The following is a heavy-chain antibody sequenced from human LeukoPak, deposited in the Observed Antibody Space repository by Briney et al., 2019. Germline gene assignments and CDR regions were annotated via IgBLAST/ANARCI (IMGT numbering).Heavy chain of an antibody. Sequence: GGSLRLSCAASGFTFSSYAMSWVRQALGKGLEWGSTISGSDSSTHYADSVKGRFTISRDNSKNTLYLQMNSLRADDTAVYYCAKSGYNRFDYWGQGTLVTVSS. CDR1: GFTFSSYA. V-gene: IGHV3-23*01. D-gene: IGHD5-24*01. CDR2: ISGSDSST. J-gene: IGHJ4*02. CDR3: AKSGYNRFDY.